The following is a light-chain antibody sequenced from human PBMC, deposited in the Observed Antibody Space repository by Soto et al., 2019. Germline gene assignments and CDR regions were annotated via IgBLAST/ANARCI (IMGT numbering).Light chain of an antibody. V-gene: IGKV3-11*01. CDR2: GAS. CDR3: QQSYSTSLT. Sequence: EVVLTQSPDTLSLPPGERATLSCRASQSISSYLAWYQQKPGQAPRLLIYGASSRATGIPDRFSGSGSGTDFTLTISSLQPEDFATYYCQQSYSTSLTFGGGTKV. J-gene: IGKJ4*01. CDR1: QSISSY.